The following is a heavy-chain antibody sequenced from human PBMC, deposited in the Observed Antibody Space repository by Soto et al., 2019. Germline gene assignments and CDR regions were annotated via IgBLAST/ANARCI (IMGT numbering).Heavy chain of an antibody. V-gene: IGHV3-66*01. CDR1: GFTVSSNY. CDR2: IYSGGST. D-gene: IGHD3-3*01. CDR3: ASKSPDDFWSGYLGYYYYMDV. J-gene: IGHJ6*03. Sequence: GGSLRLSCAASGFTVSSNYMSWVRQAPGKGLEWVSVIYSGGSTYYADSVKGRFTISRDNSKNTLYLQMNSLRAEDTAVYYCASKSPDDFWSGYLGYYYYMDVWGKGTTVTVSS.